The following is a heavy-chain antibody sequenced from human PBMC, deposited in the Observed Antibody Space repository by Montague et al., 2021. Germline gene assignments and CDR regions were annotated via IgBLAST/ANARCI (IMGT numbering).Heavy chain of an antibody. CDR1: GDSISSYEYY. V-gene: IGHV4-4*07. CDR3: ARDSPVVEPWVGEHKGAFDI. D-gene: IGHD3-10*01. CDR2: VYKRGDT. Sequence: SETLSLTCSVSGDSISSYEYYWTWIRQPAGRGLEWTGRVYKRGDTNTNSSLRSRLTLSVDTSKNHFSLTLTSVTAADTAVYFCARDSPVVEPWVGEHKGAFDIWGQGTMVTVSS. J-gene: IGHJ3*02.